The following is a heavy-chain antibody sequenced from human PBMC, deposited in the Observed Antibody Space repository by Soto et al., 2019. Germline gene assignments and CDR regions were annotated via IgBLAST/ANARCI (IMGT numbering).Heavy chain of an antibody. V-gene: IGHV4-31*03. CDR2: IYYSGST. CDR1: GGSISSGGYY. D-gene: IGHD6-6*01. CDR3: ATAARRAGNFDS. Sequence: PSETLSLSCTVSGGSISSGGYYWSWIRQHPGKGLEWIGYIYYSGSTYYNPSLKSRVTISVDTSENQFSLKLSSVTAADTAVYYCATAARRAGNFDSCGQGTLVTVSS. J-gene: IGHJ4*02.